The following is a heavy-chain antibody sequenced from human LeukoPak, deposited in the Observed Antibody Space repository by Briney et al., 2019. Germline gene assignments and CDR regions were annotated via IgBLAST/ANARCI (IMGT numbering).Heavy chain of an antibody. CDR1: GFTVSSYY. CDR2: IYSGGST. D-gene: IGHD6-19*01. J-gene: IGHJ4*02. Sequence: PGGSLRLSCAASGFTVSSYYMYWVRQAPGKGLEWVSFIYSGGSTYYADSVKGRFTISRDDSKNTLYLQMNSLRAEDTAVYYCARGSGRDFDYWGQGTLVTVSS. CDR3: ARGSGRDFDY. V-gene: IGHV3-66*01.